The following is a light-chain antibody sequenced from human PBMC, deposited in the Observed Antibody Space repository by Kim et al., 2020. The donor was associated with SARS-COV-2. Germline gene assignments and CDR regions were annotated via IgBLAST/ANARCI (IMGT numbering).Light chain of an antibody. CDR2: DAS. J-gene: IGKJ2*03. V-gene: IGKV1-33*01. Sequence: DIQLTQSPSLLSASVGDRVTITCQASEDISNYLNWYQHIPGKPPKLLIYDASNLKTGVPSRFSGSGSGTDFTFTISSLQPEDIATYYCQHFNSIPYSFGQGT. CDR1: EDISNY. CDR3: QHFNSIPYS.